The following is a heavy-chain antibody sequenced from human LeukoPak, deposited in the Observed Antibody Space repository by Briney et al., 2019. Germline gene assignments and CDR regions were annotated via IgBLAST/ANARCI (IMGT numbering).Heavy chain of an antibody. Sequence: PSETLSLTCTVSGGSISRSDYYWGWIRQPPGKGLEWIGNIYYSGSAHYSPSLTSRVTVSVDTSKNQFSLKLSSVTAADTAVYYCARFGSGWYYFDYWGQGTLVTVSS. J-gene: IGHJ4*02. D-gene: IGHD6-19*01. CDR2: IYYSGSA. CDR1: GGSISRSDYY. CDR3: ARFGSGWYYFDY. V-gene: IGHV4-39*01.